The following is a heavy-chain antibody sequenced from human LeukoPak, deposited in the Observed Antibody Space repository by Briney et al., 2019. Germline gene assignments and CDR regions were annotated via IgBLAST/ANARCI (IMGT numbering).Heavy chain of an antibody. J-gene: IGHJ6*02. D-gene: IGHD6-19*01. Sequence: PSETLSLTCAVYGGSFSGYYWSWIRQPPGKGLEWIGEINHSGSTNYNPSLKSRVTISVDTSKNQFSLKLSSVTAADTAVYYCARGHSSGWYEDYYYGMDVWGQGTTVTVSS. CDR1: GGSFSGYY. CDR2: INHSGST. V-gene: IGHV4-34*01. CDR3: ARGHSSGWYEDYYYGMDV.